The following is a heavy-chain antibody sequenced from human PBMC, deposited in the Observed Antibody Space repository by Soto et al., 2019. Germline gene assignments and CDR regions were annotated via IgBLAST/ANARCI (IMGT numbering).Heavy chain of an antibody. CDR3: ARGISGTYTALDV. CDR1: GYRFITYY. V-gene: IGHV1-46*01. J-gene: IGHJ6*02. Sequence: ASVKVSCKASGYRFITYYLHWVRQAPGQGLDWMGMINANGRATTYAQKYQGRVTMYTHTSTITVYMKLSNLRFDDTAVYSCARGISGTYTALDVWGQGALVTVSS. CDR2: INANGRAT. D-gene: IGHD1-26*01.